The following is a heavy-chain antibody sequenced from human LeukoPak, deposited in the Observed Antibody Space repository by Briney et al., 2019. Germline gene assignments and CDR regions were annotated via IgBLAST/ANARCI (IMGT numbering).Heavy chain of an antibody. J-gene: IGHJ3*02. CDR1: GGSISNGDYY. CDR3: ARDSEPYGPNAFDI. V-gene: IGHV4-30-2*01. CDR2: IYHSGST. D-gene: IGHD4-17*01. Sequence: KSSQTLSLTCTVSGGSISNGDYYWSWIRQPPGKGLEWIGYIYHSGSTYYNPSLKSRVTISVDRSKNQFSLKLSSVTAADTAVYYCARDSEPYGPNAFDIWGQGTMVTVSS.